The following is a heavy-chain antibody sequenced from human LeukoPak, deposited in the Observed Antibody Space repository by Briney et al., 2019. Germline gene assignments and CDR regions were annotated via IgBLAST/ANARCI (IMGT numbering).Heavy chain of an antibody. Sequence: SETLSLTCAVYGGSFSGYYWSWIRQPPGKGLEWIGEINHSGSTNYNPSLKSRVTISVDTSKNQFSLKLSSVTAADTAVYYCASLISGGYYESDAFDIWGQGTMVTVSS. CDR3: ASLISGGYYESDAFDI. CDR2: INHSGST. CDR1: GGSFSGYY. V-gene: IGHV4-34*01. D-gene: IGHD1-26*01. J-gene: IGHJ3*02.